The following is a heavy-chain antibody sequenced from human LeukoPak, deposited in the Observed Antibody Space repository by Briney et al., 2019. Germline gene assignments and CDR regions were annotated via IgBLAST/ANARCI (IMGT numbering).Heavy chain of an antibody. CDR2: IHGGGTT. Sequence: GGSLRLSCAASGFIVRSNYMSWVRQAPGKRLESVAVIHGGGTTLYADSVKGRFTISRDDSKNTLSLQMNSLRDEDTALYYCVKSYSGWTGQSWGQGTQVTVSS. V-gene: IGHV3-66*01. D-gene: IGHD6-19*01. J-gene: IGHJ5*02. CDR3: VKSYSGWTGQS. CDR1: GFIVRSNY.